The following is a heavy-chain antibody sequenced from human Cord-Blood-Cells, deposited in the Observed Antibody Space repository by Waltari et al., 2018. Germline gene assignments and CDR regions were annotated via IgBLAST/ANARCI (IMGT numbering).Heavy chain of an antibody. J-gene: IGHJ2*01. CDR3: ARGDPYWYFDL. Sequence: QVQLVQSGAAVKKPGASVKVCCKASGYTFTGYYMHWVRQAPGQGREWRGWINPNSGGTNYAQKCQGRVTMTRDTSISTAYMELSRLGSDDTAVYYCARGDPYWYFDLWGRGTLVTVSS. CDR1: GYTFTGYY. V-gene: IGHV1-2*02. CDR2: INPNSGGT.